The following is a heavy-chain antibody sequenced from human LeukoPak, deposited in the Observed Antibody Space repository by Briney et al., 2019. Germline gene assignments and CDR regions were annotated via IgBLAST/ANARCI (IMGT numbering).Heavy chain of an antibody. V-gene: IGHV3-23*01. D-gene: IGHD6-19*01. J-gene: IGHJ4*02. CDR1: GFTFSSYA. Sequence: GGSLRLSCAASGFTFSSYAMSWVRQAPGKGLEWVSAISGSGGSTYYADSVKGRFTISRDNSKNTLYLQMNSLRAEDTAVYYCAKDVRQWLAPTYYFDYWGQGTLVTVSS. CDR2: ISGSGGST. CDR3: AKDVRQWLAPTYYFDY.